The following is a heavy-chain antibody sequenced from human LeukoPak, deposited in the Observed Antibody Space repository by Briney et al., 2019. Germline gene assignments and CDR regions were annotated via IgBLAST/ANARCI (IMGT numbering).Heavy chain of an antibody. Sequence: GASVKVSCKTSGYTFTSFDINWVRQAPGQGLEWMGRIIPILGIANYAQKFQGRVTITADKSTSTAYMELSSLRSEDTAVYYCARDPLSSGYWVGYYYGMDVWGQGTTVTVSS. CDR3: ARDPLSSGYWVGYYYGMDV. D-gene: IGHD3-22*01. CDR1: GYTFTSFD. CDR2: IIPILGIA. V-gene: IGHV1-69*04. J-gene: IGHJ6*02.